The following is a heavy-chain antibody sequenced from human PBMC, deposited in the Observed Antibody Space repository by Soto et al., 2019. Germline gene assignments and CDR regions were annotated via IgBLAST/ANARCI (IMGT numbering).Heavy chain of an antibody. Sequence: AGGSLRLSCAASGFTVSSNYMSWVRQAPGKGLEWVSVIYSGGSTYYADSVKGRFTISRHNSKNTLYLQMNSLRAEDTAVYYCARDRHYRDYYYGMDVWGQGTTVTVSS. V-gene: IGHV3-53*04. D-gene: IGHD4-4*01. J-gene: IGHJ6*02. CDR1: GFTVSSNY. CDR2: IYSGGST. CDR3: ARDRHYRDYYYGMDV.